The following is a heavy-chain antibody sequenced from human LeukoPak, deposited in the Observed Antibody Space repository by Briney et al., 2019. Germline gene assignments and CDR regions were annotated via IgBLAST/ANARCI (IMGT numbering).Heavy chain of an antibody. V-gene: IGHV3-30*18. D-gene: IGHD5-12*01. CDR1: GFTFSSYG. Sequence: GGSLRLSCAASGFTFSSYGMHWVRQAPGKGLEWVAVISYDGSNKYYADSVKGRFTISRDNSKNTLYLQMNSLRAEDTAVYYCAKEDSGYDWVFDYWGQGTLVTVSS. CDR3: AKEDSGYDWVFDY. CDR2: ISYDGSNK. J-gene: IGHJ4*02.